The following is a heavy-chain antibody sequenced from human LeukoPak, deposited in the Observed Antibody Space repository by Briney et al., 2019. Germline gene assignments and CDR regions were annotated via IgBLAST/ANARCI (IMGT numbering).Heavy chain of an antibody. CDR2: INHNGNVN. Sequence: QPGGSLRLSCAASGFTFSSIWMSWVRQAPGKGLEWVASINHNGNVNYYVDSVKGRFTISRDNAKNSLYLQMSNLRAEDTAVYFCARGGGLDVWGQGATVTVSS. D-gene: IGHD3-16*01. CDR1: GFTFSSIW. CDR3: ARGGGLDV. J-gene: IGHJ6*02. V-gene: IGHV3-7*03.